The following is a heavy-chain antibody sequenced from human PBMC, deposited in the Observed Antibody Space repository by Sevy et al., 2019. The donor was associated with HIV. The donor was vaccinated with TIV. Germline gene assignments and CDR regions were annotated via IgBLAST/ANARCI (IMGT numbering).Heavy chain of an antibody. Sequence: GGSLRLSCAASGFTFSSYWMSWVRQAPGKGLEWVANIKQDGSEKYYVDSVKGRFTISRDNAKNSLYLQMNSLRAEYTAVYYCARERGVVVAATPTYYFDYWGQGTLVTVSS. D-gene: IGHD2-15*01. CDR2: IKQDGSEK. V-gene: IGHV3-7*01. CDR3: ARERGVVVAATPTYYFDY. J-gene: IGHJ4*02. CDR1: GFTFSSYW.